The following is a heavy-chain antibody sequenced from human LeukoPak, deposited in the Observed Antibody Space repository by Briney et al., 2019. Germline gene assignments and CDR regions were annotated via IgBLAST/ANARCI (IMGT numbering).Heavy chain of an antibody. CDR1: GFTFSSYS. J-gene: IGHJ4*02. D-gene: IGHD3-16*01. V-gene: IGHV3-21*01. Sequence: GGSLRLSCAASGFTFSSYSMNWVRQAPGKGLEWVSSISTSSTYIYYAASVMGRFTISRDDAKNSLYLQMNGLRADDTAVYYCARGGGDVHFLDSWGQGTLVTVSS. CDR2: ISTSSTYI. CDR3: ARGGGDVHFLDS.